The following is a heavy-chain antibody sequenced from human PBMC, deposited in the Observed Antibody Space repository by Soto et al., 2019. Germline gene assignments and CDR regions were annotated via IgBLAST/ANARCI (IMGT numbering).Heavy chain of an antibody. J-gene: IGHJ4*02. CDR3: ARSPVYISNAGVFSY. CDR1: GYTFTGYY. D-gene: IGHD1-20*01. Sequence: ASVKVSCKASGYTFTGYYMHWVRQAPGQGLEWMGWINPNSGGTNYAQKSQGWVTMTRDTSISTAYMDLTSVTAADTAVYFCARSPVYISNAGVFSYWGPGTLVTVSS. CDR2: INPNSGGT. V-gene: IGHV1-2*04.